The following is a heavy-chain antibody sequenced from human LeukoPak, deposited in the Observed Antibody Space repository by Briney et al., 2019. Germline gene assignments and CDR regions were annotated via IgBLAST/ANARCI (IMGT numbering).Heavy chain of an antibody. CDR1: GFTFGDYA. V-gene: IGHV3-49*04. Sequence: GGSLRLSCTASGFTFGDYAMSWVRQAPGKGLEWVGFIRSKAYGGATEYAASVKGRFTISRDDSKSIAYLQMNSLKTEDTAAYYCTRSLYYYDSSGYYAPGYWGQGTLVTVSS. CDR2: IRSKAYGGAT. J-gene: IGHJ4*02. D-gene: IGHD3-22*01. CDR3: TRSLYYYDSSGYYAPGY.